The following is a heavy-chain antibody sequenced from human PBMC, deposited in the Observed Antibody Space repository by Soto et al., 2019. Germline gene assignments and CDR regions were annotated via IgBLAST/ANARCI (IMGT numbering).Heavy chain of an antibody. CDR3: AKDRIAARPSPYGMDV. CDR1: GFTFSSYA. CDR2: ISGSGGST. Sequence: GGSLRLSCAASGFTFSSYAMSWVRQAPGKGLEWVSAISGSGGSTYYADSAKGRFTISRDNSKNTLYLQMNSLRAEDTAVYYCAKDRIAARPSPYGMDVWGQGTKVTVAS. D-gene: IGHD6-25*01. J-gene: IGHJ6*02. V-gene: IGHV3-23*01.